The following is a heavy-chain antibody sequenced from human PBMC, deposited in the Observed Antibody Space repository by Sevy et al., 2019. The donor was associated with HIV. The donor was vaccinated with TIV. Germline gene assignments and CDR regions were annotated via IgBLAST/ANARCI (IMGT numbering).Heavy chain of an antibody. D-gene: IGHD5-12*01. CDR1: GGSISSYY. Sequence: SETLSLTCTVSGGSISSYYWSWIRQPPGKGLEWIGYIYYSGSTNYNPSLKSRVTISVDTSKNQFSLKLSSVTAADTAVYYCARHFESDGYIPRGWFDPWGQGTLVTVSS. V-gene: IGHV4-59*08. CDR2: IYYSGST. J-gene: IGHJ5*02. CDR3: ARHFESDGYIPRGWFDP.